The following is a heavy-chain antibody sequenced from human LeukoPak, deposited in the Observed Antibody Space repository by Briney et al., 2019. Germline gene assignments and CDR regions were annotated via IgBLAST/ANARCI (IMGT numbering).Heavy chain of an antibody. CDR1: GYSFTSYW. Sequence: GESLKISCKGSGYSFTSYWIGWVRQMPGKGLEWMGIIYPGDSDTRYSPSFQGQVTISADKSISTAYLQWSSLKASDTAMYYCARLPSMVRGAIIIFDYWGQGTLVTVSS. V-gene: IGHV5-51*01. CDR3: ARLPSMVRGAIIIFDY. J-gene: IGHJ4*02. CDR2: IYPGDSDT. D-gene: IGHD3-10*01.